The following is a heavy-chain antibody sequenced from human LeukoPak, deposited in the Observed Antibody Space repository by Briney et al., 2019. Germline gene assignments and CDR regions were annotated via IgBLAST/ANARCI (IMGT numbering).Heavy chain of an antibody. CDR1: GASISGSGYY. Sequence: PSETLSLTCTVSGASISGSGYYWGWIRQPPGKGLEWIGSIYSSGSTYYNASLQSRVTISIETSKNQISLKLSSVTAADTAVYYCARVREGYSSSWYYYYYMGVWGKGTTVTVSS. CDR3: ARVREGYSSSWYYYYYMGV. D-gene: IGHD6-13*01. CDR2: IYSSGST. V-gene: IGHV4-39*02. J-gene: IGHJ6*03.